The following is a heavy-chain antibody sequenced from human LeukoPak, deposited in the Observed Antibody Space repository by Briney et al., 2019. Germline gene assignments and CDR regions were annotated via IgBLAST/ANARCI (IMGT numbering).Heavy chain of an antibody. CDR3: VRDHDYYGSGSFYRYWLDP. V-gene: IGHV3-30-3*01. Sequence: PGGSLRLSCAASGFTLSHYAMHWVRQAPGKGLEWVSIISYDGTHKYSADSVRGRFTISRDNSKNTLYLQMNSLRHEDTAVYYRVRDHDYYGSGSFYRYWLDPWGQGTLVTVSS. J-gene: IGHJ5*02. CDR2: ISYDGTHK. CDR1: GFTLSHYA. D-gene: IGHD3-10*01.